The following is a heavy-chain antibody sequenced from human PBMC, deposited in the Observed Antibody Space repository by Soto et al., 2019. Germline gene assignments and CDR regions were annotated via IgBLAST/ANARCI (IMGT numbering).Heavy chain of an antibody. V-gene: IGHV5-51*01. D-gene: IGHD3-22*01. CDR2: IYPGDSDT. Sequence: GESLKISCKGSGYSFTIYWIGWVRQMPGKGLEWMGIIYPGDSDTRYSPFFQCHVTISADKSISTAYLQWSSLKASDTAMYYLARQGPRLYSDSTNYYYYCKDVCHKETRGTASS. CDR3: ARQGPRLYSDSTNYYYYCKDV. CDR1: GYSFTIYW. J-gene: IGHJ6*04.